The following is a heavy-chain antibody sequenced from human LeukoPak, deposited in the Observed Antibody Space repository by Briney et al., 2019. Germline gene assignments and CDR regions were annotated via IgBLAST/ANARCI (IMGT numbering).Heavy chain of an antibody. J-gene: IGHJ5*02. CDR1: GGSISSYY. CDR2: IYYSGST. D-gene: IGHD6-19*01. V-gene: IGHV4-59*01. Sequence: PSETLSLTCTVSGGSISSYYWSWIRQPPGKGLEWIGYIYYSGSTNYNPSLKSRVTISVDTSKNQFSLKLSSVTAADTAVYYCARTGGWSWFDPWGQGTLVTVSS. CDR3: ARTGGWSWFDP.